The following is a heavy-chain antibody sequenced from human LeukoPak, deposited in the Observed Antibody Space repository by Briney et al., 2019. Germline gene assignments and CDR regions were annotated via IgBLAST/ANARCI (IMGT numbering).Heavy chain of an antibody. V-gene: IGHV3-53*01. D-gene: IGHD1-1*01. CDR2: IHSGGNI. CDR1: GLSISDNY. J-gene: IGHJ6*02. Sequence: QPGGSLRLSCAASGLSISDNYMSWVRQAPGKGLEWVSIIHSGGNIYYADSVKGRFTISRDNSQNTLYLQMNSLRAEDTAVYYCAGDRGYAMDVWGQGTTVTVSS. CDR3: AGDRGYAMDV.